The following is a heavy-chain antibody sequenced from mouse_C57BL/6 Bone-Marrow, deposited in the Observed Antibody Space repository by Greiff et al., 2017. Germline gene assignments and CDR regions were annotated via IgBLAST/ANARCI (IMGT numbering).Heavy chain of an antibody. J-gene: IGHJ1*03. V-gene: IGHV1-52*01. Sequence: QVQLQQPGAELVRPGSSVKLSCKASGYTFTSYWMHWVKQRPIQGLEWIGNIYPSDSETHYNQKFKDKATLTVDKSSSTAYMQLSSLTSEDSAVYYCARVCNYWYFDVWGKGTTVTVSS. CDR3: ARVCNYWYFDV. CDR2: IYPSDSET. CDR1: GYTFTSYW.